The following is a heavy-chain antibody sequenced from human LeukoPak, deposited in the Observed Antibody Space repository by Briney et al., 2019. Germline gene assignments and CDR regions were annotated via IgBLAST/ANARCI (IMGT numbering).Heavy chain of an antibody. CDR1: GGTFSSYA. D-gene: IGHD3-16*01. CDR2: IIPIFGTA. CDR3: ARALLGEYYFDY. V-gene: IGHV1-69*05. Sequence: SVKVSCXASGGTFSSYAISWVRQAPGQGLEWMGRIIPIFGTANYAQKFQGRVTITTDESTSTAYMELSSLRSEDTAVYYCARALLGEYYFDYWGQGTLVTVSS. J-gene: IGHJ4*02.